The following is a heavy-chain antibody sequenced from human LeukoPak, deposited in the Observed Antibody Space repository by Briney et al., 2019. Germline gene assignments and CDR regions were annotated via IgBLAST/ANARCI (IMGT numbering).Heavy chain of an antibody. CDR3: ARVKIGATVTTFHYYCMDV. CDR2: ITSSSSHI. CDR1: GFPFSSYS. D-gene: IGHD4-11*01. V-gene: IGHV3-21*06. Sequence: PGGSLSPSSESSGFPFSSYSMEWVRQAPGKGLERVSSITSSSSHIYYADSVKGRFTISRNNAKNSVYLQMNRLRAEDAAVCFCARVKIGATVTTFHYYCMDVWGVGTTVTVSS. J-gene: IGHJ6*03.